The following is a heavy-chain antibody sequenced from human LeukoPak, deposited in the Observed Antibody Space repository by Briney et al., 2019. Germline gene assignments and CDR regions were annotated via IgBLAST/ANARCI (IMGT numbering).Heavy chain of an antibody. D-gene: IGHD5-24*01. Sequence: ASVKVSCKASGYTFTGYYLHWVRQAPGQGLEWMGWVNPDSGGTKYAQKFQDRVTMTRDTSVSTAYMEVSRLRSDDTAMFYCARGNVEMATIIAFDTWGQGTMVTVSS. CDR2: VNPDSGGT. CDR3: ARGNVEMATIIAFDT. V-gene: IGHV1-2*02. J-gene: IGHJ3*02. CDR1: GYTFTGYY.